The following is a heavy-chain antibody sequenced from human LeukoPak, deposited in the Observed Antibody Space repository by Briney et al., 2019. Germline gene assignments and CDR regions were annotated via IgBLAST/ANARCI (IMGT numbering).Heavy chain of an antibody. V-gene: IGHV3-74*01. D-gene: IGHD3-9*01. CDR2: IHREGTTT. CDR3: ARDSDWLLFDY. CDR1: GFTFSAYW. Sequence: GGSLRLSCAASGFTFSAYWMHWVRQVPGKGLVWVSRIHREGTTTIYADSVKGRFTISRDNGKNTLYLHMNSLRADDTAVYYCARDSDWLLFDYWGQGTLVTVSS. J-gene: IGHJ4*02.